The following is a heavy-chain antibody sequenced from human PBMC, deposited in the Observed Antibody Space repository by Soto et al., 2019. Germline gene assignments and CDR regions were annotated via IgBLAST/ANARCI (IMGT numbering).Heavy chain of an antibody. CDR1: GYSFAVYC. D-gene: IGHD3-22*01. Sequence: PGESLKSSGKGSGYSFAVYCITWVLQKPWKGLEWMGRIDPSDSQTYYSPSFRGHVTISVTKSITTVFLQWGSLRASDTAMYYCARQIYDSDTGPNFQYYFDSWGQGTPVTVSS. V-gene: IGHV5-10-1*01. CDR3: ARQIYDSDTGPNFQYYFDS. J-gene: IGHJ4*02. CDR2: IDPSDSQT.